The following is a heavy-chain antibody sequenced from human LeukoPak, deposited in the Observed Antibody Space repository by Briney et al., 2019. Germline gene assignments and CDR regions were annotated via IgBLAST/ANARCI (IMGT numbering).Heavy chain of an antibody. CDR3: ASSGSYPPHFDY. Sequence: PSETLSLTCAVYGGSFSGYYWSWIRRPPGKGLEWIGEINHSGSTNYNPSLKSRVTISVDTSKNQFSLKLSSVTAADTAVYYCASSGSYPPHFDYWGQGTLVTVSS. J-gene: IGHJ4*02. CDR2: INHSGST. CDR1: GGSFSGYY. V-gene: IGHV4-34*01. D-gene: IGHD3-10*01.